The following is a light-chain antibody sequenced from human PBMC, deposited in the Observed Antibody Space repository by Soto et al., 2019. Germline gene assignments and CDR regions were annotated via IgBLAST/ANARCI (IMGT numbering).Light chain of an antibody. CDR2: GVS. J-gene: IGLJ2*01. CDR3: TSYAGRNTVV. V-gene: IGLV2-8*01. Sequence: QSALTQPPSASGSPGQSVTISCTGTSSDVGGYNYVSWYQQHPDKAPKLMIYGVSERPSGGPDRFSGSKSGNTASLTVSGLRAEDEAVYYCTSYAGRNTVVFGGGTKLTVL. CDR1: SSDVGGYNY.